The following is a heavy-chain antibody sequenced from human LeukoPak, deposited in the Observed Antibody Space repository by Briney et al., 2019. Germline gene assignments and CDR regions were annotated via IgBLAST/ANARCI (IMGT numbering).Heavy chain of an antibody. V-gene: IGHV4-59*08. J-gene: IGHJ6*02. CDR1: GGSISGYY. Sequence: SSETLSLTCTVSGGSISGYYWTWIRQPPGKGLEWIGYIYYLGGTNYNPSLKSRVTISLDTSKDQFSLKLSSVTAADTAVYYCARRSYGSASPLRMDVWGQGTTVTVSS. CDR3: ARRSYGSASPLRMDV. D-gene: IGHD3-10*01. CDR2: IYYLGGT.